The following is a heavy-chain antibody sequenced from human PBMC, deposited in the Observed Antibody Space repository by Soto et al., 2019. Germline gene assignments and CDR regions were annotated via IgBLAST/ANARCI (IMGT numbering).Heavy chain of an antibody. CDR2: SYYSGST. CDR1: GGPISSGGYY. Sequence: QVQLQESGPGLVKPSQTLSLTCTLSGGPISSGGYYWSWIRQPPGKGLEWIGYSYYSGSTYYNPSLKSRVTISVDTSKNLFPLKLSSVTAADTAVYYCARVGGINWFDPWGQGTLVTVSS. D-gene: IGHD3-16*01. V-gene: IGHV4-31*03. CDR3: ARVGGINWFDP. J-gene: IGHJ5*02.